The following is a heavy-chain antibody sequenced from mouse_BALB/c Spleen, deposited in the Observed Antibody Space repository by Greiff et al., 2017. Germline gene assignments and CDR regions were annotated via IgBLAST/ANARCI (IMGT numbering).Heavy chain of an antibody. Sequence: VKLMESGAELVRPGVSVKISCKGSGYTFTDYAMHWVKQSHAKSLEWIGVISTYYGDASYNQKFKGKATMTVDKSSSTAYMELARLTSEDSAIYYCARRGRLPAMDYWGQGTSVTVSS. CDR3: ARRGRLPAMDY. D-gene: IGHD1-2*01. CDR1: GYTFTDYA. V-gene: IGHV1S137*01. J-gene: IGHJ4*01. CDR2: ISTYYGDA.